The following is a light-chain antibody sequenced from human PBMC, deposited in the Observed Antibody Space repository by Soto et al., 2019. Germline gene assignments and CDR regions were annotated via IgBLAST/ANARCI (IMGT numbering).Light chain of an antibody. CDR3: QQYNNWPRT. J-gene: IGKJ1*01. V-gene: IGKV3-15*01. CDR2: GAS. Sequence: IVMIQSPLSLPVTPGEPSTLSCSASQSISNNLAWYQQKPGQAPRLLIYGASTRATGIPARFSGSGSGTEFTLTISSLQSEDFAVYYCQQYNNWPRTFGQGTKVDI. CDR1: QSISNN.